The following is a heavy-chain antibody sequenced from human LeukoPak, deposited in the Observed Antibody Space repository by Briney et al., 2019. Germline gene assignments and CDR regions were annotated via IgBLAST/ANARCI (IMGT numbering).Heavy chain of an antibody. Sequence: SETLSLTCTVSGGSISSYYWSWIRQPPGKGLEWIGYIYYSGSTNYNPSLKSRVTISVDTSKNQFSLRLSSVTAADTAVYYCARDGYSGNDGLWGQGSLVTVSS. V-gene: IGHV4-59*01. CDR1: GGSISSYY. CDR3: ARDGYSGNDGL. CDR2: IYYSGST. D-gene: IGHD5-12*01. J-gene: IGHJ4*02.